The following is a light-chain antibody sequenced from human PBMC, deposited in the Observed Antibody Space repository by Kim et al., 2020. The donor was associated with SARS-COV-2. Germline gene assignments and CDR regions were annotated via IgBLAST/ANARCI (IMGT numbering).Light chain of an antibody. CDR3: QQNNKPPYT. CDR2: AAS. J-gene: IGKJ2*01. V-gene: IGKV1-39*01. Sequence: CAPVGDKLIITCGTSETISIYLVCYQNKPGTAPKLLIYAASGLQGVLPSRFSGSGSGTDSTPSISTRQPKDLAINDCQQNNKPPYTLAQGTKLEIK. CDR1: ETISIY.